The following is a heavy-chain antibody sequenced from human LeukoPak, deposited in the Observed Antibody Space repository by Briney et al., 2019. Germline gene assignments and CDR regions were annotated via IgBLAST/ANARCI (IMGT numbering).Heavy chain of an antibody. V-gene: IGHV4-39*07. D-gene: IGHD2-21*02. J-gene: IGHJ4*01. CDR1: GGSITSSPYH. CDR2: VSHTGAT. CDR3: ARSMVTTDRNFHH. Sequence: SETLSLTCTVSGGSITSSPYHWAWIRQPPGRGPEWIGTVSHTGATQYSPSLTSRVTISLDTSKNQFSLSLNSVTAADTAIFYCARSMVTTDRNFHHWGQGTLVTVSS.